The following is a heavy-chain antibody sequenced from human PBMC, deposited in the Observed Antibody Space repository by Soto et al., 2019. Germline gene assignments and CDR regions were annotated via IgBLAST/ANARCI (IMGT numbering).Heavy chain of an antibody. Sequence: QVQLVQSGAEVKKPGSSVKVSCTASGGTFSSYAISWVRQAPGQGLEWMGGIIPIFGTANYAQKFQGRVTITADESTSTAYMELSSLRSEDTAVYYCASGAADIVVVPAAMGYYYYGMDVWGQGTTVTVSS. V-gene: IGHV1-69*01. J-gene: IGHJ6*02. D-gene: IGHD2-2*01. CDR1: GGTFSSYA. CDR2: IIPIFGTA. CDR3: ASGAADIVVVPAAMGYYYYGMDV.